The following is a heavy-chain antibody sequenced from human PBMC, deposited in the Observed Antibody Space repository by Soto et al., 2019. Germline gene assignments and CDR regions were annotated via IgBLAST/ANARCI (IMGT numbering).Heavy chain of an antibody. D-gene: IGHD6-19*01. Sequence: EEQLVESGGGLVQPGGSLKLSCAASGFTFSGSTMHWVRQASGKGVEWVGRIRRKTNNYATTYAASVKGRFTISRDDSKNTSYLQMNSLESEDTAVYYCTKPWSSGGVFDIWGQGTTVTVSS. V-gene: IGHV3-73*02. CDR1: GFTFSGST. J-gene: IGHJ3*02. CDR2: IRRKTNNYAT. CDR3: TKPWSSGGVFDI.